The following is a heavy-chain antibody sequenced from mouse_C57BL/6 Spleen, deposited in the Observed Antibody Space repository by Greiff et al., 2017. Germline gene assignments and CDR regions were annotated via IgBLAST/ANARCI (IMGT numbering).Heavy chain of an antibody. CDR2: IYPSDSET. J-gene: IGHJ2*01. CDR3: ARSSYYSNSRYFDY. CDR1: GYTFTSYW. Sequence: QVQLKQPGAELVRPGSSVKLSCKASGYTFTSYWMDWVKQRPGQGLEWIGNIYPSDSETHYNQKFKDKATLTVDKSSSTAYMQLSSLTSEDSAVYYCARSSYYSNSRYFDYWGQGTTLTVSS. D-gene: IGHD2-5*01. V-gene: IGHV1-61*01.